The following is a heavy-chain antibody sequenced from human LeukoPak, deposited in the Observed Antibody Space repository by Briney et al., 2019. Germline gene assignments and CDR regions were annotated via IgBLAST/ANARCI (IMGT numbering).Heavy chain of an antibody. CDR3: ARGGYYGSGNDFRFDP. CDR2: IYYSGST. V-gene: IGHV4-39*07. D-gene: IGHD3-10*01. Sequence: SETLSLTCTVSGGSISSTTNYWGWIRQPPGKGLEWIGSIYYSGSTYYNPSLKSRVTISVDTSKSQFSLKLSSVTAADTAIYYCARGGYYGSGNDFRFDPWGQGTLVTVSS. J-gene: IGHJ5*02. CDR1: GGSISSTTNY.